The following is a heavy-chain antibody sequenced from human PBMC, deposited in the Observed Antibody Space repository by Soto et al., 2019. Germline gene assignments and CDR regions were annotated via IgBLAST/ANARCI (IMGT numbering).Heavy chain of an antibody. CDR2: INHSGST. Sequence: SETLSLTCAVCGGSFSGYYWSWIRQPPGKGLEWIGEINHSGSTNYNPSLKSRVTISVDTSKNQFSLKLSSVTAADTAVYYCARAPQVLAASTFDYWGQGTLVTVSS. CDR1: GGSFSGYY. D-gene: IGHD6-13*01. V-gene: IGHV4-34*01. J-gene: IGHJ4*02. CDR3: ARAPQVLAASTFDY.